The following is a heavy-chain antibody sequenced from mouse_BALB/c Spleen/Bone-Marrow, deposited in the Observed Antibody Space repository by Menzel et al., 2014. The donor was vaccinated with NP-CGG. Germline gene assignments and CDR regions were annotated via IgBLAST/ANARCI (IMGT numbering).Heavy chain of an antibody. CDR2: INPYNDGT. CDR3: ARTMTYFYAMDY. Sequence: VQLQQSGPELVKPGASVKVSCKASGYTFTSFVMHWVKQKPGQGLEWIGYINPYNDGTKYNEKFKGKATLTSDKSSNTAYMELSSLTSEDSAVYYCARTMTYFYAMDYWGQGTSVTVSS. D-gene: IGHD2-13*01. V-gene: IGHV1-14*01. CDR1: GYTFTSFV. J-gene: IGHJ4*01.